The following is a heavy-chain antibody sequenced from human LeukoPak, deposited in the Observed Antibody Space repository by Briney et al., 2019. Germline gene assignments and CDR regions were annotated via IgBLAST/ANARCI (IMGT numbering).Heavy chain of an antibody. J-gene: IGHJ6*02. CDR1: GFTFSSYA. CDR3: AREEVATMGGSYYGMDV. D-gene: IGHD5-12*01. Sequence: PGRSLRLSCAASGFTFSSYAMHWVRQAPGKGLEWVAVISYDGSNKYYADSVKGRFTISRDNSKNTLYLQMNSLRAEDTAVYYCAREEVATMGGSYYGMDVWGQGNTVTVSS. V-gene: IGHV3-30*04. CDR2: ISYDGSNK.